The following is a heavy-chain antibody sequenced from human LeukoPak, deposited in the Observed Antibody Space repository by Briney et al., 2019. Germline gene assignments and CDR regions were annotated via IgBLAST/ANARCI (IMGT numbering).Heavy chain of an antibody. CDR1: RFTFSSYW. CDR2: IKQDGSEK. D-gene: IGHD3-10*01. CDR3: ARDAMVRGVTVFDY. V-gene: IGHV3-7*01. Sequence: QPGGSLRLSCAASRFTFSSYWMGWVRQAPGKGLEWVANIKQDGSEKYYVDSVKGRFTISRDNAKNSLYLQMNSLRAEDTAVYYCARDAMVRGVTVFDYWGQGTLVTVSS. J-gene: IGHJ4*02.